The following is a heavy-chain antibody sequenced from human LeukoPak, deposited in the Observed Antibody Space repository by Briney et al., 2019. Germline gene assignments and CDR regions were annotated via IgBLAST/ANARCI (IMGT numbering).Heavy chain of an antibody. CDR1: NGSISDDY. D-gene: IGHD3-16*01. Sequence: SETLSLTWTISNGSISDDYWSWIRQPPGKGLEWIGYIYYSGSTYYNPSLKSRVTISVDTSKNQFSLKLSSVTAADTAVYYCARALGEPHFDYWGQGTLVTVSS. CDR2: IYYSGST. J-gene: IGHJ4*02. V-gene: IGHV4-30-4*01. CDR3: ARALGEPHFDY.